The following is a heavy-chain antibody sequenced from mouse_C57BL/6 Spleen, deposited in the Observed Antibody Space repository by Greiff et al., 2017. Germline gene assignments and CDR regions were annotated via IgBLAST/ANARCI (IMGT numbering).Heavy chain of an antibody. CDR1: GYAFRSYW. J-gene: IGHJ4*01. D-gene: IGHD1-1*01. CDR3: ARAGLLASDGYAMDY. V-gene: IGHV1-80*01. Sequence: VQLQQSGAELVKPGASVKISCKASGYAFRSYWMNWVKQRPGKGLEWIGQLYPGDGDTNYNGKFKGKAPLTADKSSSTAYMQLSSLTSEDSAVYFCARAGLLASDGYAMDYWGQGTSVTVSS. CDR2: LYPGDGDT.